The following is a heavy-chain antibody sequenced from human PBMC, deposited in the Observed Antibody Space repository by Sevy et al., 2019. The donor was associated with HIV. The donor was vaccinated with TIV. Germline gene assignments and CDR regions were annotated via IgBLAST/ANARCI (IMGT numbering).Heavy chain of an antibody. J-gene: IGHJ3*01. V-gene: IGHV3-21*01. CDR3: ARPYGSGSWEAFXX. CDR2: ISFSSNYI. Sequence: GGSLRLSCAASGXXFNTYTMNWVRXAPGKGLEWVSSISFSSNYIYDADSVKGRFTISRDNAQNSLYLQMNRLRAEDTAVYYCARPYGSGSWEAFXXWGQGTMVTVSS. CDR1: GXXFNTYT. D-gene: IGHD3-10*01.